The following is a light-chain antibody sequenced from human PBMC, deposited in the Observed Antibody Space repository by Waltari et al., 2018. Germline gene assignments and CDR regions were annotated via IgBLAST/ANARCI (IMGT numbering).Light chain of an antibody. CDR1: QRVSRA. J-gene: IGKJ1*01. Sequence: EIVLTQSPGTLSFSTGERATLSRRASQRVSRALAWYQQKPGQAPRPLIYGASSRATGISDRFSGSGSGTDFSLTISRLEPEDFAVYYCQHYVRLPATFGQGTKVEIK. CDR2: GAS. CDR3: QHYVRLPAT. V-gene: IGKV3-20*01.